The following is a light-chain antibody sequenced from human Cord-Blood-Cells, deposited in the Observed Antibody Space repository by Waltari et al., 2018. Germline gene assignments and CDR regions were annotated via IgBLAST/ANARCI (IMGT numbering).Light chain of an antibody. CDR3: QQYNNWPSYT. J-gene: IGKJ2*01. Sequence: EIVMTQSPATLSVSPGERATLSCRASQSVSSNLAWYQQKPGHAPRRLIDGAYSRATGIPDRFSGSGSGTEFTLTISSLQSEEFAVYYCQQYNNWPSYTFGQGTKLEIK. V-gene: IGKV3-15*01. CDR2: GAY. CDR1: QSVSSN.